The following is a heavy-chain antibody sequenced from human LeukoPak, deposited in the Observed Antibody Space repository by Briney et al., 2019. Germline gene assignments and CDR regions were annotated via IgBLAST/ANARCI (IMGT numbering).Heavy chain of an antibody. J-gene: IGHJ5*02. CDR1: GGSISSSSYY. D-gene: IGHD3-10*01. Sequence: PSETLSLTCTVSGGSISSSSYYWGWIRQPPGKGLEWIGSIYYSGSTYYNPSLKSRVTISVDTSKNQFSLKLSSVTAADTAVYYCARDLDYYGSGSYRSDGFDPWGQGTLVTVSS. V-gene: IGHV4-39*07. CDR2: IYYSGST. CDR3: ARDLDYYGSGSYRSDGFDP.